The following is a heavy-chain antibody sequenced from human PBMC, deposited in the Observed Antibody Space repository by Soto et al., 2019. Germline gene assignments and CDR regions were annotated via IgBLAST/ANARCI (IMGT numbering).Heavy chain of an antibody. CDR1: GFTFSSYA. CDR2: ISYDGSNK. CDR3: GRAVDGGIAAALGY. J-gene: IGHJ4*01. D-gene: IGHD6-13*01. Sequence: QVQLVESGGGVVQPGRSLRLSCAASGFTFSSYAMHWVRQAPGKGLEWVAVISYDGSNKYYADSVKGRFTISRDNSKNTLYLQMNSLGAEDTAVYYCGRAVDGGIAAALGYWGQGTLVTVSS. V-gene: IGHV3-30-3*01.